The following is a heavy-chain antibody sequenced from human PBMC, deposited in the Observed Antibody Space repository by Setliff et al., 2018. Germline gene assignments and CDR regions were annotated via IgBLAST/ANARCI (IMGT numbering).Heavy chain of an antibody. Sequence: ASVKVSCKSSGFTFTDYGITWVRQVPGQGLEWMGWINNYNFNTQYAQKFQGRVTVTTDTSTSTAYMELRSLTSDDTAVYYCARGQTLRHFDWPTAFDYWGLGTLVTVSS. V-gene: IGHV1-18*01. CDR2: INNYNFNT. D-gene: IGHD3-9*01. CDR3: ARGQTLRHFDWPTAFDY. CDR1: GFTFTDYG. J-gene: IGHJ4*02.